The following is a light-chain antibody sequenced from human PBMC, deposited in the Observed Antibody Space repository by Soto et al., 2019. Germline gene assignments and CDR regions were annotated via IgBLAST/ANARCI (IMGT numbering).Light chain of an antibody. J-gene: IGKJ4*01. V-gene: IGKV3-15*01. CDR2: RTS. CDR3: QQYNNWPRAT. Sequence: ETVMTQSPATLSVSPGERATLSCRASQSISNNLAWYQQKPGQAPRLIMFRTSTRATGVPARFSGSGSGTEFNMTSSSLQSEDCAVYYCQQYNNWPRATFGGGTKVEIK. CDR1: QSISNN.